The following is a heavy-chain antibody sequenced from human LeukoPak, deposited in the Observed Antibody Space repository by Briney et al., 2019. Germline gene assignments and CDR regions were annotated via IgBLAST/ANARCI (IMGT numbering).Heavy chain of an antibody. CDR2: ISSSGSTI. J-gene: IGHJ3*02. CDR1: GFTFSSYE. D-gene: IGHD6-19*01. V-gene: IGHV3-48*03. Sequence: GGSLRLSCAASGFTFSSYEMNWVRQAPGKGLEWVSYISSSGSTIYYADSVKGRFTISRDNAKNSLYLQMNSLRAEDTAVYYCARGRGKWLIRHPLNNLDAFDIWGQGTMVTVSS. CDR3: ARGRGKWLIRHPLNNLDAFDI.